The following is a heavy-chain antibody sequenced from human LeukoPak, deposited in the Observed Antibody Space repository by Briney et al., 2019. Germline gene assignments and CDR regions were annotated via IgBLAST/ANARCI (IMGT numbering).Heavy chain of an antibody. V-gene: IGHV1-2*02. CDR1: GYTFSDYY. CDR2: INPNSGRT. D-gene: IGHD3-9*01. CDR3: ARDSSDVLTGYYHF. J-gene: IGHJ4*02. Sequence: GASVKVSCMTSGYTFSDYYLHWVRQAPGQGLEWMGWINPNSGRTNYPPKFQGRVALTTDTSISTAYMELSSLISGDTALYYCARDSSDVLTGYYHFWGQGTLVTVSS.